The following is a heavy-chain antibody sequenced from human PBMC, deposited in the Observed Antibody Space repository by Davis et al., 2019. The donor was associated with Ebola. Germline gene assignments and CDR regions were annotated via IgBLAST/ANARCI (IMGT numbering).Heavy chain of an antibody. CDR2: INPNDGRT. D-gene: IGHD2-2*01. CDR1: GYTFTNYY. CDR3: ARDIDSTSCLYD. V-gene: IGHV1-46*01. J-gene: IGHJ4*02. Sequence: AASVKVSCKASGYTFTNYYMHWVRQAPGQGLEWMGMINPNDGRTIYAQKFQGRVTVTRDTSTSTLYLELSGLRSDDTAVYYCARDIDSTSCLYDWGQGTLVTVSS.